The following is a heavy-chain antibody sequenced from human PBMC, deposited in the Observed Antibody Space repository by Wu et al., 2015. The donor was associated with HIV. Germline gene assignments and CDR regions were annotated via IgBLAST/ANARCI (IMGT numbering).Heavy chain of an antibody. Sequence: QVQLVQSGAEVKKPGSSVKVSCKASGGTFSSYAISWVRQAPGQGLEWMGRIIPIFGTANYAQKFQGRSSRLPRTKIHEAQPTXRAEQPERSEDTAPVYYCAKYRKNGXYYYXSSGYYPFGYWGQGTLVTVSS. CDR3: AKYRKNGXYYYXSSGYYPFGY. CDR1: GGTFSSYA. D-gene: IGHD3-22*01. CDR2: IIPIFGTA. V-gene: IGHV1-69*18. J-gene: IGHJ4*02.